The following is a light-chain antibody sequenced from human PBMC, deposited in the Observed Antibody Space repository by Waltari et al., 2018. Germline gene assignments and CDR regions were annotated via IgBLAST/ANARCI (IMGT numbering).Light chain of an antibody. CDR3: SVWDDSLNGQV. CDR2: YDD. J-gene: IGLJ2*01. Sequence: QSVLTQPPSVSDAPRQRVTISCSGSTSNIANNAVNWYQQLPGKAPKLLIYYDDLLPSGVSDRFSASKSGTSASLAISGLQSEDEADYYCSVWDDSLNGQVFGGGTKLTVL. CDR1: TSNIANNA. V-gene: IGLV1-36*01.